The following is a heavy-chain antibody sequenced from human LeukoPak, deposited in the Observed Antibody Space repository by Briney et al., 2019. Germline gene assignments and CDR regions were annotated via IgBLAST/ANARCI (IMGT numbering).Heavy chain of an antibody. CDR2: ISSSGNTI. Sequence: GGSLRLSCAASGFTFSSYAMSWVRQAPGKGLEWVSYISSSGNTIYYADSVKGRFTISRDNAQNSLYLQMNSLRAEDTAVYYCASGGNRYSRRPYCFDYWGQGTLVTVSS. D-gene: IGHD6-13*01. CDR1: GFTFSSYA. CDR3: ASGGNRYSRRPYCFDY. J-gene: IGHJ4*02. V-gene: IGHV3-48*03.